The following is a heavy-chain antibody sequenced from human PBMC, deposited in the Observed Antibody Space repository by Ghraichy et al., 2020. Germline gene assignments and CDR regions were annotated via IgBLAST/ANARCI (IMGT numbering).Heavy chain of an antibody. D-gene: IGHD2-15*01. CDR2: ISGSDPGT. Sequence: GGSLRLSCTASGFTFSTYAMSWVRQAPGKGPEWVAAISGSDPGTYHAASVRGRFTISRDNSRNTLYLQMNFLRAEDTAVYYCAKGNLGHCSGTFCYYFDSWGLGTLVTVSS. V-gene: IGHV3-23*01. CDR3: AKGNLGHCSGTFCYYFDS. CDR1: GFTFSTYA. J-gene: IGHJ4*02.